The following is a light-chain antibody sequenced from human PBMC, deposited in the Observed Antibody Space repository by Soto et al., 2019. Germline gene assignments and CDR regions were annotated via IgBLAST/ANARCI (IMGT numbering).Light chain of an antibody. V-gene: IGLV2-8*01. CDR3: KSYAGSNTYV. CDR2: EVV. J-gene: IGLJ1*01. CDR1: KSDIGVYDF. Sequence: QSVLTQPPSASGSPGQSVTISCTGTKSDIGVYDFVSWYQHHPGKAPRLIIYEVVQRPSGVPDRFSGSKSGNTASLTVSGLQAEEEADYFCKSYAGSNTYVFGCGTKLTVL.